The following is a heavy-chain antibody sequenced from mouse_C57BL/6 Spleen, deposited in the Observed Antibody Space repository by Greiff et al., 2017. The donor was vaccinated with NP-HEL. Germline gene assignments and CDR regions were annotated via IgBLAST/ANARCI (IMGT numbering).Heavy chain of an antibody. CDR2: ISDGGSYT. V-gene: IGHV5-4*01. Sequence: EVKLVESGGGLVKPGGSLKLSCAASGFTFSSYAMSWVRQTPEKRLEWVATISDGGSYTYYPDNVKGRFTISRDNAKNNLYLQMSHLKSEDTAMYYCARDSKTMVTTGFAYWGQGTLVTVSA. CDR1: GFTFSSYA. J-gene: IGHJ3*01. D-gene: IGHD2-2*01. CDR3: ARDSKTMVTTGFAY.